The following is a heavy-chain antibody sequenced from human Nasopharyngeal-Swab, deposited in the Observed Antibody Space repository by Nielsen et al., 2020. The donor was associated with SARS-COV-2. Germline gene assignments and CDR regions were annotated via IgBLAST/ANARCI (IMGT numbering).Heavy chain of an antibody. D-gene: IGHD2-2*02. CDR3: ARGHPSSIVVVPAAIRPGFDP. CDR2: MNPNSGNT. Sequence: AAVKVSCKASGETFTSYDINGARHATGQGLEWRGWMNPNSGNTGDAQKFQGRVTMTRNTSISTASTELSSLRSEDTAVYYCARGHPSSIVVVPAAIRPGFDPWGQGTLVTVSS. J-gene: IGHJ5*02. V-gene: IGHV1-8*01. CDR1: GETFTSYD.